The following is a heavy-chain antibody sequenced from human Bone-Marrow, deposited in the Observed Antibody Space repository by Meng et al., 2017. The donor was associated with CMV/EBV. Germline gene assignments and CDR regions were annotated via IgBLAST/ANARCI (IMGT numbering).Heavy chain of an antibody. CDR1: GFTFSDYY. V-gene: IGHV3-11*01. J-gene: IGHJ3*02. CDR2: ISGSGGST. D-gene: IGHD3-16*01. Sequence: GGSLRLSCAASGFTFSDYYMSWIRQAPGKGLEWVSAISGSGGSTYYADSVKGRFTISRDNAKNSLYLQMNSLRAEDTALYYCARAGRGSDAFDIWGQGTMVTVSS. CDR3: ARAGRGSDAFDI.